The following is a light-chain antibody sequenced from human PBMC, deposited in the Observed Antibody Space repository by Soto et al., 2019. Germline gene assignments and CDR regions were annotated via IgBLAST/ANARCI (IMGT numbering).Light chain of an antibody. V-gene: IGLV2-14*01. Sequence: QPVLTQPASVSGSPGRSISVSCTGTSSDIGSYNYVSWYQQHPGKAPKLLIYEVSDRPSGVSNRFSGSKSGNTAFLTISGLQAEDEADYYCSSYTASNTLVFGTGTKLTVL. CDR1: SSDIGSYNY. J-gene: IGLJ1*01. CDR2: EVS. CDR3: SSYTASNTLV.